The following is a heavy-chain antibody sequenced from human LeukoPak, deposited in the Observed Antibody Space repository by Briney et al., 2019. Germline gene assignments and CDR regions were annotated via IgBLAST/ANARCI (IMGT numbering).Heavy chain of an antibody. CDR2: IYHSGST. CDR3: ARDHLGYASSP. J-gene: IGHJ5*02. CDR1: GYSISSGYY. Sequence: PSETLSLNCSVSGYSISSGYYWGWLRQPPGKGLEWIGIIYHSGSTSHNPSLKSRVTISLDTSKNQFSLRLSSLTAADTAVYYCARDHLGYASSPWGQGTLVTVSS. V-gene: IGHV4-38-2*02. D-gene: IGHD2-2*01.